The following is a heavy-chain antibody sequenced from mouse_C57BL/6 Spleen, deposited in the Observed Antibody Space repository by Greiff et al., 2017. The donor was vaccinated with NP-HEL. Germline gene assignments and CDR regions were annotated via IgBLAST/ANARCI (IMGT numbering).Heavy chain of an antibody. D-gene: IGHD1-1*01. CDR2: ISYDGSN. CDR1: GYSITSGYY. J-gene: IGHJ4*01. V-gene: IGHV3-6*01. Sequence: VQLKESGPGLVKPSQSLSLTCSVTGYSITSGYYWNWIRQFPGNKLEWMGYISYDGSNNYNPSLKNRISITRDTSKNQFFLKLNSVTTEDTATYYCARAITTGYYAMDYWGQGTSVTVSS. CDR3: ARAITTGYYAMDY.